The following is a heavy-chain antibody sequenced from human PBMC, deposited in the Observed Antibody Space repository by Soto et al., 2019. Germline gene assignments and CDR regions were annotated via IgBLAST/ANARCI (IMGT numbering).Heavy chain of an antibody. CDR3: ARFYN. CDR2: MNPDGSQE. J-gene: IGHJ4*02. V-gene: IGHV3-7*01. Sequence: GGSLRLSCAASGFTFSDYWMSWVRLTPGKGLEWVAHMNPDGSQESYVDSVKGRFTMSRDNAQNSLFLHMSSLRPEDTAIYYCARFYNWGPGTRVTVSS. CDR1: GFTFSDYW.